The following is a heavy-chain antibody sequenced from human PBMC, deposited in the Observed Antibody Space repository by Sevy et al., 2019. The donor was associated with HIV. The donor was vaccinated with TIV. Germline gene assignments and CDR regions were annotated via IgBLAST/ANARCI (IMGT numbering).Heavy chain of an antibody. V-gene: IGHV3-21*01. D-gene: IGHD6-13*01. CDR3: ARGAAGNYYYYMDV. CDR2: IRSSSSYI. Sequence: GGSLRLSCAASGFTFSSYSMNWVRQAPGKGLEWVSSIRSSSSYIYYADSVKGRFTISRDNAKNSLYLQMNSLRAEDMAVYYCARGAAGNYYYYMDVWGKGTTVTVSS. CDR1: GFTFSSYS. J-gene: IGHJ6*03.